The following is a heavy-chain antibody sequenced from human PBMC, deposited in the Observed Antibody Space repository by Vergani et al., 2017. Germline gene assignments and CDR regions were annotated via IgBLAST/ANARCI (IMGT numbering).Heavy chain of an antibody. CDR3: ARESYCGGDCLEYFQH. CDR1: GGTFSSYA. V-gene: IGHV1-69*04. J-gene: IGHJ1*01. D-gene: IGHD2-21*02. Sequence: QVQLMQSGAEVKKPGSSVKVSCKASGGTFSSYAISWVRQAPGQGLEWMGRIIPILGIANYAQKFQGRVTITADKSTSTAYMELSSLRSEDTAVYYCARESYCGGDCLEYFQHWGQGTLVTVSS. CDR2: IIPILGIA.